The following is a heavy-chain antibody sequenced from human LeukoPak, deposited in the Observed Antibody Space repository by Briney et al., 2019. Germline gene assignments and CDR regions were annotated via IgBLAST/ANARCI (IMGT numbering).Heavy chain of an antibody. CDR3: AKDSEYGSGIPNWFDP. D-gene: IGHD3-10*01. Sequence: PGGSLRLSCAASGFTFGIYAMTWVRQAPGKGLEWVSVISIGGSAGATYYADSVKGRFTISRDNSKNTLYLQMNSLRAEDTAVYYYAKDSEYGSGIPNWFDPWGQGTLVTVSS. V-gene: IGHV3-23*01. CDR2: ISIGGSAGAT. J-gene: IGHJ5*02. CDR1: GFTFGIYA.